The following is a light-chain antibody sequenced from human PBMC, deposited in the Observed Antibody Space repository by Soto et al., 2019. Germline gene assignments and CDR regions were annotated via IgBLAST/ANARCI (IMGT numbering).Light chain of an antibody. Sequence: EIVMTQSPATLSVSPGERATLSCRASQSVSSDLAWYQQKPGQTPRLLVFGASTRATGIPAGFSGLGSGSHFTLPISRLQSEDFEVYYCQQYNSWPRTFGQGTKVDIK. V-gene: IGKV3-15*01. CDR2: GAS. J-gene: IGKJ1*01. CDR1: QSVSSD. CDR3: QQYNSWPRT.